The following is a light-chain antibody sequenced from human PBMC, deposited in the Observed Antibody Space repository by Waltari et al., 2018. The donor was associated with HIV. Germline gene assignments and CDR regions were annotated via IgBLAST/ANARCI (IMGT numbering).Light chain of an antibody. J-gene: IGLJ1*01. CDR2: DVS. V-gene: IGLV2-11*01. CDR3: CSYAGLKV. Sequence: QSALTHPRSVSGSPGQSVTISCTGTSTDGVVYTSVSWYQQHPGKAPKLMIYDVSKRPSGVPDCFSGSKSGNTASLTISGLQAEDEADYYCCSYAGLKVFGTGTKVTVL. CDR1: STDGVVYTS.